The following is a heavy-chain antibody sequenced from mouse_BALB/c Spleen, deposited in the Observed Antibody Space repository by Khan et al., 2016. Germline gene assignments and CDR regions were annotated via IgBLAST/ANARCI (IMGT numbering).Heavy chain of an antibody. CDR1: GFDFSRYW. V-gene: IGHV4-1*02. D-gene: IGHD1-2*01. CDR3: ARLHYYGYMNY. Sequence: EVELVESGGGLVQPGGSLKLSCAASGFDFSRYWMSWVRQAPGKGLEWIGEINPDSSTINYTPSLKDKFIISRDNAKNTLYLQMSKVRSEDTALSFCARLHYYGYMNYWGQGTTLTVSS. CDR2: INPDSSTI. J-gene: IGHJ2*01.